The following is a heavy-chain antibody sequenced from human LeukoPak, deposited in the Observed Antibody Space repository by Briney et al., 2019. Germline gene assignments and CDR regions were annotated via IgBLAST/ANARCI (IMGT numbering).Heavy chain of an antibody. CDR3: ARHVVWELQPFDY. V-gene: IGHV4-39*07. CDR1: GGSISSSSYY. CDR2: IYYSGST. J-gene: IGHJ4*02. Sequence: SETLSLTCTVSGGSISSSSYYWGWIRQPPGKGLEWIGSIYYSGSTYYNPSLKSRVTISVDTSKNQFSLKLSSVIAADTAVYYCARHVVWELQPFDYWGQGTLVTVSS. D-gene: IGHD1-26*01.